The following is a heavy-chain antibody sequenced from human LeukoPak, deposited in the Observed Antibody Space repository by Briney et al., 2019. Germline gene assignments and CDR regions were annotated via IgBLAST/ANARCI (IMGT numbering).Heavy chain of an antibody. CDR1: GGSISSYY. CDR2: IYYSGST. CDR3: ARYYDFWSGYPQAYYYYGMDV. V-gene: IGHV4-59*01. J-gene: IGHJ6*02. Sequence: SETLSLTCTVSGGSISSYYWSWIRQPPGKGLEWSGYIYYSGSTNYNPSLKSRVTISVDTSKNQFSLKLSSVTAADTAVYYCARYYDFWSGYPQAYYYYGMDVWGQGTTVTVSS. D-gene: IGHD3-3*01.